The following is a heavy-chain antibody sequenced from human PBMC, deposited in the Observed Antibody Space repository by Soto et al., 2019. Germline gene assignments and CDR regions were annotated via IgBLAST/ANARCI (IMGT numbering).Heavy chain of an antibody. CDR3: AKDRRSGWYGGRGFFDN. D-gene: IGHD6-19*01. Sequence: QVQLVESGGGVVQPGRSLRLSCAASGFTFSSYGMHWVRQAPGKGLEWVAVISYDGSNKYYADSVKGRFTIFRDNSKDTLYLQVNSLRSEDTAVYYCAKDRRSGWYGGRGFFDNWGQGTLVTVSS. CDR2: ISYDGSNK. J-gene: IGHJ4*02. CDR1: GFTFSSYG. V-gene: IGHV3-30*18.